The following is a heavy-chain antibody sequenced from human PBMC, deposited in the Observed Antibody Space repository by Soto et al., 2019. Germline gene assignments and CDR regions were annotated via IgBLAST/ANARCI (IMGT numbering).Heavy chain of an antibody. D-gene: IGHD3-22*01. CDR1: GGSISSGGYY. Sequence: QVQLQESGPGLVKPSQTLSLTCTVSGGSISSGGYYWSWIRQHPGKGLEWIGYIYYSGSTYYNPSLKSRVTISVGTSKNQFSLKLSSVTAADTAVYYCARDYYDSSGSKYYFDYWGQGTLVTVSS. J-gene: IGHJ4*02. V-gene: IGHV4-31*03. CDR2: IYYSGST. CDR3: ARDYYDSSGSKYYFDY.